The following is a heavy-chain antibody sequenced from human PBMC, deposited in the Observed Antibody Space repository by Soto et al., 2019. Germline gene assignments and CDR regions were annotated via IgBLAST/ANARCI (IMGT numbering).Heavy chain of an antibody. CDR2: VYYSGTT. CDR3: ARMSYFYDKWYFDL. Sequence: PSETLYHPCTVSLASINNKDYSWGWVRHPPGKGLEWIGYVYYSGTTDYIPSLKSRLSMSIDKSQNQFTLKLNSVTAADTATYFCARMSYFYDKWYFDLWGRGALVTVPS. V-gene: IGHV4-30-4*01. CDR1: LASINNKDYS. D-gene: IGHD3-22*01. J-gene: IGHJ2*01.